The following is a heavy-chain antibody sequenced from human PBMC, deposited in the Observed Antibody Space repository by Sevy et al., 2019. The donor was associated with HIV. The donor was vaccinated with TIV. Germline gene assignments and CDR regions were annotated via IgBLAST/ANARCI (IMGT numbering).Heavy chain of an antibody. CDR1: GFTFSDYR. D-gene: IGHD3-10*02. CDR2: ISYDGRNNK. Sequence: GGSLRLSCAASGFTFSDYRMHWVRQAPGKGLEWVAVISYDGRNNKYNADSVKGRFTISRDNSKNTVYLQMNSLRAEDTAIYYCARDRAAILRSAFGYWGQGTLVTVSS. J-gene: IGHJ4*02. CDR3: ARDRAAILRSAFGY. V-gene: IGHV3-30*04.